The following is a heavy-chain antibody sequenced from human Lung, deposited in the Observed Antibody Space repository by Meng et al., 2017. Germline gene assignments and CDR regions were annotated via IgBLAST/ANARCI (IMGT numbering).Heavy chain of an antibody. CDR3: ARDDSGYADFDS. D-gene: IGHD3-22*01. Sequence: QVQLQESGPGLVKPSGTLSLTCAVSGGSISSNNWRSWVRQTPGRGLEWIGEVYHSGSTNYNPSLKSRVIISVNNSKNQFSLKLTSVTAADTAVYYCARDDSGYADFDSWGQGTLVTVSS. CDR1: GGSISSNNW. CDR2: VYHSGST. V-gene: IGHV4-4*02. J-gene: IGHJ4*02.